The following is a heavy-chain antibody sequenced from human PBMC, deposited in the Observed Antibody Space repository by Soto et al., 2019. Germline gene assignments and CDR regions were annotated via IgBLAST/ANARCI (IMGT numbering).Heavy chain of an antibody. V-gene: IGHV4-4*02. CDR1: GGSISSNNW. Sequence: SETLSLTCAVSGGSISSNNWWSWVRQPPGKGLEWIGEIFYSGSTHYSPSLKSRVTIYVDESKNQFTLKLTSVTDADTAVYKWAKGNSGTYSDYWGQGNLVT. J-gene: IGHJ4*02. CDR3: AKGNSGTYSDY. D-gene: IGHD1-26*01. CDR2: IFYSGST.